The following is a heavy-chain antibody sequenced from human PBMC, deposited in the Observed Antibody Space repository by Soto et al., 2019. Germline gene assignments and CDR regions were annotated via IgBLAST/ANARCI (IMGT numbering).Heavy chain of an antibody. CDR2: INPNSGGT. V-gene: IGHV1-2*02. Sequence: ALVKVSCKASGYTFTGYYMHWVRQAPGQGLEWMGWINPNSGGTNYAQKFQGRVTMTRDTSISTAYMELSRLRSDDTAVYYCARETIVVVPAAYYGMDVWGQGTTVTVSS. CDR3: ARETIVVVPAAYYGMDV. J-gene: IGHJ6*02. D-gene: IGHD2-2*01. CDR1: GYTFTGYY.